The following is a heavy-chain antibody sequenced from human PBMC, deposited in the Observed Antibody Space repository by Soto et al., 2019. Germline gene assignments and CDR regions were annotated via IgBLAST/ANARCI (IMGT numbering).Heavy chain of an antibody. J-gene: IGHJ6*02. CDR1: GFTFDTYG. V-gene: IGHV3-30-3*01. Sequence: GGSLRLSCVASGFTFDTYGIHWVRQAPGKGLQWVALISYEGSNTYYADSVRGRFTISRDNSKNTLYLQMNTLRPEDTGLYYCASVNTGKNLSYFSGLDSWGQGTSVTVSS. CDR2: ISYEGSNT. CDR3: ASVNTGKNLSYFSGLDS. D-gene: IGHD1-1*01.